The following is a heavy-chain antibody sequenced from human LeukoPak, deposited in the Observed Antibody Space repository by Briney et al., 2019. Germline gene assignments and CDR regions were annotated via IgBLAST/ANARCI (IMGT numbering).Heavy chain of an antibody. J-gene: IGHJ5*02. CDR1: GFTFGDYA. V-gene: IGHV3-49*03. CDR2: IRSKAYGGTT. CDR3: TRKIVGYSYGPNWFDP. D-gene: IGHD5-18*01. Sequence: GGSLRLSCTASGFTFGDYAMSWFRQAPGKGLEWVGFIRSKAYGGTTEYAASVKGRFTISRDDSKSIAYLQMNSLKTEDTAVYYCTRKIVGYSYGPNWFDPWGQGTLVTVSS.